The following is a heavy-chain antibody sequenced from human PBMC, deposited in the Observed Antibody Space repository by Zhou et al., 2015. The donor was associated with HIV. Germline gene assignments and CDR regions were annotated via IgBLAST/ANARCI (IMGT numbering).Heavy chain of an antibody. CDR3: ARDQTPRHIVVVTAIQGAFDI. CDR2: IIPIFGTA. J-gene: IGHJ3*02. CDR1: GGTFSSYA. D-gene: IGHD2-21*02. V-gene: IGHV1-69*12. Sequence: QVQLVQSGAEVKKPGSSVKVSCKASGGTFSSYAISWVRQAPGQGLEWMGGIIPIFGTANYAQKFQGRVTITADESTSTAYMELSSLRSEDTAVYYCARDQTPRHIVVVTAIQGAFDIWGQGTMVTVSS.